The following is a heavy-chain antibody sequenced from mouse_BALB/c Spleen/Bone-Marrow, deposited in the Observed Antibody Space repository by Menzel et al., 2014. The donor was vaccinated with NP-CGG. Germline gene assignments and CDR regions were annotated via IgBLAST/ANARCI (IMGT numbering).Heavy chain of an antibody. J-gene: IGHJ3*01. Sequence: DVMLVESGGGLVQPGGSRKLSCAASGFTFSSFGMHWVRQAPEKGLGWVAYISSGSSTIYYADTVKGRFTISRDNPKNTLFLQMTSLRSEDTAMYYCARGGNFAWFAYWGQGTLVTVSA. D-gene: IGHD2-1*01. CDR1: GFTFSSFG. CDR3: ARGGNFAWFAY. V-gene: IGHV5-17*02. CDR2: ISSGSSTI.